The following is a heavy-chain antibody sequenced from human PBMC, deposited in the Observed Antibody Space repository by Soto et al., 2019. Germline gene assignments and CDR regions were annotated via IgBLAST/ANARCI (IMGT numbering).Heavy chain of an antibody. Sequence: PGESLKISCKGSGYSFPNYWIAWVRQMPGKGLEWMGIICPGGSDTKYSPSFQGQVTISADKSINTAYLQWNSLKASDTAVYYCARPKGGDSPQGYYYGMDVWGQGTTVTVSS. D-gene: IGHD3-16*01. CDR3: ARPKGGDSPQGYYYGMDV. V-gene: IGHV5-51*01. CDR2: ICPGGSDT. CDR1: GYSFPNYW. J-gene: IGHJ6*02.